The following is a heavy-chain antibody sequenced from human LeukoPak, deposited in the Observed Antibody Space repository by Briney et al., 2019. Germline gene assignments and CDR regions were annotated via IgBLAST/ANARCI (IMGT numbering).Heavy chain of an antibody. CDR1: GFTFSSYS. V-gene: IGHV3-21*01. Sequence: GGSLRLSCAASGFTFSSYSMNWVRQAPGKGLEWVSSISSSSSYIYYADSVKGRFTISRDNAKSSLYLQMNSLRAEDTAVYYCARGSAPTFDYWGQGTLVTASS. J-gene: IGHJ4*02. CDR3: ARGSAPTFDY. CDR2: ISSSSSYI.